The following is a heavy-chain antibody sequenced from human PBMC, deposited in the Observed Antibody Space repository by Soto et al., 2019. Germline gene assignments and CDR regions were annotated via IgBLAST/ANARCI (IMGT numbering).Heavy chain of an antibody. Sequence: XXTLSLTCAVYGGSFSGSYWRWIRQPPGKGLEWIGEINHSGSTNYNPSLKSRVTISVDTSKNQFSLKLSSVTAADTAVYYCARFRGVPAASVIDYWGQGTLVTVSS. CDR2: INHSGST. D-gene: IGHD2-2*01. V-gene: IGHV4-34*01. J-gene: IGHJ4*02. CDR1: GGSFSGSY. CDR3: ARFRGVPAASVIDY.